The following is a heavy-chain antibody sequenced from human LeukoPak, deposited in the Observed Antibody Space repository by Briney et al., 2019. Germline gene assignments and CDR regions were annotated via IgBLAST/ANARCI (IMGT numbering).Heavy chain of an antibody. V-gene: IGHV1-69*06. Sequence: GASVKVSCKASRGTFSSYAISWVRQAPGQGLEWMGGIIPIFGTANYAQKFQGRVTITADKSTSTAYMELSSLRSEDTAVYYCARDRHTAMVINNFDYWGQGTLVTVSS. CDR2: IIPIFGTA. CDR1: RGTFSSYA. J-gene: IGHJ4*02. D-gene: IGHD5-18*01. CDR3: ARDRHTAMVINNFDY.